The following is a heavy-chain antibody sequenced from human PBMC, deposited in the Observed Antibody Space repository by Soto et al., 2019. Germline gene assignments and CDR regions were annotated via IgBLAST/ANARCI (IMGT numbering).Heavy chain of an antibody. CDR3: ARPTGNGGAEH. J-gene: IGHJ4*02. CDR2: INPNSGDT. D-gene: IGHD7-27*01. CDR1: GYTFTGYY. V-gene: IGHV1-2*02. Sequence: GASVKLSCTASGYTFTGYYMHWVRQAPGQGLEWMGWINPNSGDTNSAQKFQGRVTMTRDTSISTAYMELSRLRSDDTAVYYCARPTGNGGAEHWCQGTLVTFAS.